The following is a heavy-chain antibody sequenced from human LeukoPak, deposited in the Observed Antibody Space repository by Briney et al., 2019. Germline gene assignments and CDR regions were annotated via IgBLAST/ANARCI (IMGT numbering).Heavy chain of an antibody. D-gene: IGHD2-2*01. CDR2: INPNSGDT. J-gene: IGHJ6*04. V-gene: IGHV1-2*06. CDR3: ARFPYCSSTSCSDV. Sequence: ASVKVSCKPSGYTFTGYYMLWVRQAPGQGLEWMGRINPNSGDTSYAQKFQGRVTMTRDTSTSTVYMELSSLRSEDTAVYYCARFPYCSSTSCSDVWGKGTTVTVSS. CDR1: GYTFTGYY.